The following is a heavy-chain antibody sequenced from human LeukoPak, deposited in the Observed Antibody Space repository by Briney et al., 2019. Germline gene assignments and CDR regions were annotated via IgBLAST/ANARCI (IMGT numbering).Heavy chain of an antibody. CDR2: IYYSGST. CDR3: ARYGITIVRGGKYYFDS. J-gene: IGHJ4*02. Sequence: SETLSLTCTVSGGSISSYYWSWIRQPPGKGLEWVGYIYYSGSTNYNPSLKSRVTISVDTSKNQFSLRLSSVTAADTAVYYCARYGITIVRGGKYYFDSWGQGTLVTVSS. CDR1: GGSISSYY. D-gene: IGHD3-10*01. V-gene: IGHV4-59*08.